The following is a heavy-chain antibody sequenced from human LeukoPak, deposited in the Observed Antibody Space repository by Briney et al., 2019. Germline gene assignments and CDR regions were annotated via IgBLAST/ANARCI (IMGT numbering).Heavy chain of an antibody. CDR1: GFTFSSYS. D-gene: IGHD2-2*02. CDR3: ARLGTYCSSTSCYNHDAFDI. J-gene: IGHJ3*02. CDR2: ISSSSSYI. V-gene: IGHV3-21*01. Sequence: KPGGSLRLSCAASGFTFSSYSMNWVRQAPGKGLEWVSSISSSSSYIYYADSVKGLFTISRDNAKNSLYLQMNSLRAEDTAVYYCARLGTYCSSTSCYNHDAFDIWGQGTMVTVSS.